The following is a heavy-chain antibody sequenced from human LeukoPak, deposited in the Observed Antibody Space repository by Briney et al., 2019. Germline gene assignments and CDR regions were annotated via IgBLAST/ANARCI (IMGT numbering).Heavy chain of an antibody. CDR2: ISGSSDYR. D-gene: IGHD5-18*01. J-gene: IGHJ3*02. CDR1: GFTFSSYS. Sequence: GGSLRLSCAASGFTFSSYSFNWVRQAPGKGLKWVSSISGSSDYRSYADSVKGRFTISRDNAKNSLYLQMNSLRAEDTAVYYCARVRYSYEGFDAFDIWGQGTMVTVSS. V-gene: IGHV3-21*04. CDR3: ARVRYSYEGFDAFDI.